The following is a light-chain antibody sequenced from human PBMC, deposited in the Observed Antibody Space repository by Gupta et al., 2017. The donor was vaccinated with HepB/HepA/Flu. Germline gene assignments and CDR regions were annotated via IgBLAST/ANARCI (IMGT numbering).Light chain of an antibody. CDR3: SSYAGSNNLL. CDR2: AVS. V-gene: IGLV2-8*01. CDR1: SSDVGGYNY. Sequence: QSALTQPPSASGSPGQSVTISCTGTSSDVGGYNYVSWYQHHPGKAPKVIIYAVSKRPSGVPDRFSGSKSGNTASLTVSGLQSEDEADYYCSSYAGSNNLLFGGGTKLTVL. J-gene: IGLJ2*01.